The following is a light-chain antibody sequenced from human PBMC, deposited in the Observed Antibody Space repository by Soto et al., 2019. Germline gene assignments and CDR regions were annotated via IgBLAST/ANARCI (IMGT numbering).Light chain of an antibody. CDR2: GAS. J-gene: IGKJ1*01. CDR3: QQYGSSPQGT. Sequence: EIVLTQSPGTLSLSPGERATLSCRASQSVSSSYLAWYQQKPGQAPRLLIYGASSRATGIPDRFSGSGSGTDFTLTISRLEPEDFVVYYCQQYGSSPQGTFGQGTKVEIK. CDR1: QSVSSSY. V-gene: IGKV3-20*01.